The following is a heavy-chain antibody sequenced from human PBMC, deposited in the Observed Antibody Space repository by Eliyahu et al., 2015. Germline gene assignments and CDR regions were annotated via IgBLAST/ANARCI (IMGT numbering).Heavy chain of an antibody. Sequence: QVQLVQSGAEVKKPGSSVKVSCKASGGTFSSYAISWGRQAPGQGLEWMGGIIPIFGTANYAQKFQGRVTITADKSTSTAYMELSSLRSEDTAVYYCASPRRGYCSGGSCRKNYYFDYWGQGTLVTVSS. CDR1: GGTFSSYA. CDR2: IIPIFGTA. D-gene: IGHD2-15*01. V-gene: IGHV1-69*06. CDR3: ASPRRGYCSGGSCRKNYYFDY. J-gene: IGHJ4*02.